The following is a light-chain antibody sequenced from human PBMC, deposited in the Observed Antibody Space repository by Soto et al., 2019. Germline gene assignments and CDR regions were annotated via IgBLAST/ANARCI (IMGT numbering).Light chain of an antibody. CDR2: DTN. CDR1: TGAVTSGLF. J-gene: IGLJ3*02. Sequence: QTVVTQEPSLTVSPGGTVTLTCGSSTGAVTSGLFPYWFQQKPGQAPRTLIYDTNNRPSWTPARFSGSLLGGKAALTLSGAQPEDEADYYCLLSYSGARVFGGGTKLTVL. V-gene: IGLV7-46*01. CDR3: LLSYSGARV.